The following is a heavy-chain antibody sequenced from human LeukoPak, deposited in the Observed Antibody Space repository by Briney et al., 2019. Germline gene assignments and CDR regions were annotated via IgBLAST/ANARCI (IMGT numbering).Heavy chain of an antibody. Sequence: PGGSLRLSCAASGFTFSSYSMNWVRQAPGKGLEWVSYISSSSSTIYYADSVKGRFTISRDNAKNSLYLQMNSLRAEDTAVYYCARDQLDSSQALGQHWGQGTLVTVSS. D-gene: IGHD3-22*01. CDR1: GFTFSSYS. J-gene: IGHJ1*01. CDR2: ISSSSSTI. CDR3: ARDQLDSSQALGQH. V-gene: IGHV3-48*04.